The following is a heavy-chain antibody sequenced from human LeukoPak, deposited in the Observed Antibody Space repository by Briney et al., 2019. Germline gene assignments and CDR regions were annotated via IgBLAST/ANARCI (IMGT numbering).Heavy chain of an antibody. V-gene: IGHV3-64*02. CDR3: ASPTSGQSFDI. D-gene: IGHD6-19*01. CDR2: ITTDGGDT. CDR1: GFTFSSYA. J-gene: IGHJ3*02. Sequence: GGSLRLSCAASGFTFSSYAMHWVRQAPGKGLKFVAAITTDGGDTYYADSVKGRFTISRDNSKNTLYLQMHSLRAEDTAVYYCASPTSGQSFDIWGQGTMVTVSS.